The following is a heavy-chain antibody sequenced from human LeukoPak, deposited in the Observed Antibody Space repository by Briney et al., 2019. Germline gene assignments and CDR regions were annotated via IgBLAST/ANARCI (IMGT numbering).Heavy chain of an antibody. CDR2: INWNGGST. V-gene: IGHV3-20*04. Sequence: TGGSLRLSCAASGFTFDDYGMSWVRQAPGKGLECVSGINWNGGSTGYADSVKGRFTISRDNAKNSLYLQMNSLRAEDTALYYCARSRLDGYYDSSGFDYWGQGTLVTVSS. CDR1: GFTFDDYG. D-gene: IGHD3-22*01. J-gene: IGHJ4*02. CDR3: ARSRLDGYYDSSGFDY.